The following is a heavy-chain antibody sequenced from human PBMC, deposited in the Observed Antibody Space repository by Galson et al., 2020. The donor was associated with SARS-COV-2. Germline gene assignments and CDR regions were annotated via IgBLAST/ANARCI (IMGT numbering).Heavy chain of an antibody. V-gene: IGHV3-30-3*01. J-gene: IGHJ3*02. Sequence: TGGSLRLSCAASGFTFSSYAMHWVRQAPGKGLEWVAVISYDGSNKYYADSVKGRFTISRDNSKNTLYLQMNSLRAEDTAVYYCARTNSGSYSDAFDIWGQGTMVTVSS. CDR3: ARTNSGSYSDAFDI. D-gene: IGHD1-26*01. CDR2: ISYDGSNK. CDR1: GFTFSSYA.